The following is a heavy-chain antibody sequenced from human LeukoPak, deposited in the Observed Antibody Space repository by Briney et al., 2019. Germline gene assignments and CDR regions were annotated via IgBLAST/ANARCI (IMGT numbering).Heavy chain of an antibody. CDR1: GYTFTSYD. CDR3: ARVPDIVVVPAAYYYYGMDV. CDR2: IIPIFGTA. V-gene: IGHV1-69*13. D-gene: IGHD2-2*01. Sequence: GASVKVSCKASGYTFTSYDISWVRQAPGQGLEWMGGIIPIFGTANYAQKFQGRVTITADESTSTAYMELSSLRSEDTAVYYCARVPDIVVVPAAYYYYGMDVWGQGTTVTVSS. J-gene: IGHJ6*02.